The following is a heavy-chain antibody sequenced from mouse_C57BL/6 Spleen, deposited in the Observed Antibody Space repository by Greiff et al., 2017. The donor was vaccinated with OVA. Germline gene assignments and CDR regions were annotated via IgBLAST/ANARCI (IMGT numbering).Heavy chain of an antibody. CDR2: INPSTGGT. V-gene: IGHV1-42*01. Sequence: EVMLVESGPELVKPGASVKISCKASGYSFTGYYMNWVKQSPEKSLEWIGEINPSTGGTTYNQKFKAKATLTVDKSSSTAYMQLKSLTSEDSAVYYCARSGITNYYAMDYWGQGTSVTVSS. J-gene: IGHJ4*01. CDR1: GYSFTGYY. CDR3: ARSGITNYYAMDY. D-gene: IGHD1-1*01.